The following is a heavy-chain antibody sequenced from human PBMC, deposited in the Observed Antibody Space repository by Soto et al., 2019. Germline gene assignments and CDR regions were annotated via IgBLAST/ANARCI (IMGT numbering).Heavy chain of an antibody. J-gene: IGHJ4*02. CDR2: IYYGGST. V-gene: IGHV4-31*03. CDR1: GGSISSGGYY. Sequence: SETLSLTCTVSGGSISSGGYYWSWIRQPPGKGLEWIGYIYYGGSTYYNPSLKSRVTISVDTSKNQFSLKLNSVTAADTAVYYCAREGNWNYVGFYPDYYFDSWGQGTLVTVSS. CDR3: AREGNWNYVGFYPDYYFDS. D-gene: IGHD1-7*01.